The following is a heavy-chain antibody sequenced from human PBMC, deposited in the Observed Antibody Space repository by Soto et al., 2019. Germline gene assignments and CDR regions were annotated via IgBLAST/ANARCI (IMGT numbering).Heavy chain of an antibody. D-gene: IGHD2-2*01. CDR3: TTASTWPPLH. Sequence: PGGSLRLSCAASGFSFSNAWVNWVRQAPGKGLEWVGRIKSNGDGGTTDYAAPVKGRFTISREDSQNTLFLQMNNLKTEDTAVYYCTTASTWPPLHWGQGTLVTVSS. CDR1: GFSFSNAW. J-gene: IGHJ4*02. CDR2: IKSNGDGGTT. V-gene: IGHV3-15*07.